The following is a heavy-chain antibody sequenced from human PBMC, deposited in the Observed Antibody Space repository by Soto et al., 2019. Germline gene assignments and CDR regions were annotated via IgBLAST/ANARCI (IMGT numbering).Heavy chain of an antibody. D-gene: IGHD2-15*01. J-gene: IGHJ5*02. CDR1: GFTFSSYA. CDR3: AKGETYCSGGSCLGSNWFDP. V-gene: IGHV3-64*04. Sequence: PGGSLRLSCSASGFTFSSYAMHWVRQAPGKGLEYVSAISSNGGSTYYADSVKGRFTISRDNSKNTLYLQMNSLRAEDTAVYYCAKGETYCSGGSCLGSNWFDPWGQGTLVTVSS. CDR2: ISSNGGST.